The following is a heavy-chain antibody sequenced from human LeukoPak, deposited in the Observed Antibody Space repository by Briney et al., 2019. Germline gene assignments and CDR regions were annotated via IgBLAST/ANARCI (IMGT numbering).Heavy chain of an antibody. D-gene: IGHD1-7*01. Sequence: ASVKVSCKASGYTLTSYGITWVRQAPGQGLEWMGWISGYNGNTNYAQNFQGRVTMTTDTSTSTAYMELRSLRSDDTAVYYCVRATKWNYAFDIWGQGTMVTVSS. CDR1: GYTLTSYG. J-gene: IGHJ3*02. CDR3: VRATKWNYAFDI. V-gene: IGHV1-18*01. CDR2: ISGYNGNT.